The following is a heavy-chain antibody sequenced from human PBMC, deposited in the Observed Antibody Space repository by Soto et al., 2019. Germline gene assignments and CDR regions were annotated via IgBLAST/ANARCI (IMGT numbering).Heavy chain of an antibody. CDR2: IYYSGST. CDR3: ASWIRVEGALDT. CDR1: GGSISRYY. J-gene: IGHJ3*02. Sequence: QVQLQESGPGLVKPSATLSLTCTVSGGSISRYYWSWIRQPPGKGLEWIGYIYYSGSTNYIPSLKRRVTISVDTSKNLFCLKLSSVTAADTAVYYWASWIRVEGALDTWGQGTMVTVSS. D-gene: IGHD5-18*01. V-gene: IGHV4-59*01.